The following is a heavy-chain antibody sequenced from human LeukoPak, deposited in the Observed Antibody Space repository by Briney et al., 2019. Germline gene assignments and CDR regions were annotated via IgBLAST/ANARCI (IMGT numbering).Heavy chain of an antibody. J-gene: IGHJ4*02. CDR1: GFTFNRYG. CDR2: ISGSGGTT. CDR3: AKDHLPGIVVADRDY. Sequence: GGSLRLSCAASGFTFNRYGMSWVRQAPGKGLEWVSAISGSGGTTYYADSVKGRFTISRDNSKNTLYLQINSLRGEDTAVYYCAKDHLPGIVVADRDYWGQGTLVTVSS. D-gene: IGHD6-19*01. V-gene: IGHV3-23*01.